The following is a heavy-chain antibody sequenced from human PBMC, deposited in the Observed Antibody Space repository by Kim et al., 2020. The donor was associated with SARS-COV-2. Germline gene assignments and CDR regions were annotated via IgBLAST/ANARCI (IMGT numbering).Heavy chain of an antibody. J-gene: IGHJ6*02. CDR1: GYTFTGYY. Sequence: ASVKVSCKASGYTFTGYYMHWVRQAPGQGLEWMGWINPNSGGTNYAQKFQGRVTMTRDTSISTAYVELSRLRSDDTAVYYCASYGLPVGPTEGYYYYYGMDVWGQGTTVTVSS. CDR3: ASYGLPVGPTEGYYYYYGMDV. CDR2: INPNSGGT. V-gene: IGHV1-2*02. D-gene: IGHD3-10*01.